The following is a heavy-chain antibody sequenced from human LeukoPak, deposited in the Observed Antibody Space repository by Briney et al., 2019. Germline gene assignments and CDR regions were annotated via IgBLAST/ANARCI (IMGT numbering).Heavy chain of an antibody. CDR3: ARVPYYYDSSGGFDY. CDR1: GGSFSGYY. Sequence: SETLSLTCAVYGGSFSGYYWSWIRQPPGKGLEWIGEINHGGSTNYNPSLKSRVTISVDTSKNQFSLKLSSVTAADTAVYYCARVPYYYDSSGGFDYWGQGTLVTVSS. CDR2: INHGGST. J-gene: IGHJ4*02. V-gene: IGHV4-34*01. D-gene: IGHD3-22*01.